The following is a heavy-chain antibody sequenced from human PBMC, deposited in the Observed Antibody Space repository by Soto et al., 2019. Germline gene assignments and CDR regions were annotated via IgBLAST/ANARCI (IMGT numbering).Heavy chain of an antibody. CDR1: GFTFSSYG. V-gene: IGHV3-30*03. Sequence: QVQLVESGGGVVQPGRSLRLSCAASGFTFSSYGMHWVRQAPGKGLEWVAVISYDGSNKYYADSVKGRFTISRDNSKNPLYLQMNSLRAEDTAVYYCARAGGLLLDYWGQGTLVTVS. CDR2: ISYDGSNK. D-gene: IGHD2-15*01. CDR3: ARAGGLLLDY. J-gene: IGHJ4*02.